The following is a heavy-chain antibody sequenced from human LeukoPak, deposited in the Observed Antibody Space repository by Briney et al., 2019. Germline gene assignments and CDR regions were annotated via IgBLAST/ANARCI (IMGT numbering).Heavy chain of an antibody. CDR3: ARPFYDSSAHYVWYFDY. Sequence: ASVKVSCKASGYTFTSYYMYWVRQAPGQGLEWMGIINPSGGSTSYAQKFQGRVTMTRDTSTSTVYMELSSLRSEDTAVYYCARPFYDSSAHYVWYFDYWGQGTLVTVSS. CDR1: GYTFTSYY. J-gene: IGHJ4*02. CDR2: INPSGGST. V-gene: IGHV1-46*03. D-gene: IGHD3-22*01.